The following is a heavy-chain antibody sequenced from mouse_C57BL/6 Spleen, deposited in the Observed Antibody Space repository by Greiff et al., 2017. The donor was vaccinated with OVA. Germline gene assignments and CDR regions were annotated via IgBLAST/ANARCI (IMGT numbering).Heavy chain of an antibody. CDR3: APKGTGPGDYSDY. CDR1: GYAFRSSW. D-gene: IGHD3-3*01. Sequence: QVQLQQSGPELVKPGASVKISCKASGYAFRSSWMNWVKQRPGKGLEWIGRIYPGDGDTNYNGKFKGKATLTADKSSSTAYMQLSSLTSEDSAVYFCAPKGTGPGDYSDYWGQGTTLTVSS. CDR2: IYPGDGDT. V-gene: IGHV1-82*01. J-gene: IGHJ2*01.